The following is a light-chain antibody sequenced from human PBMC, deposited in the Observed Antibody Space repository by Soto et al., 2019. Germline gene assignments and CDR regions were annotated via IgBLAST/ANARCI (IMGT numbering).Light chain of an antibody. CDR1: QIIGSW. CDR3: QQANSVPFT. V-gene: IGKV1-12*02. Sequence: DIQMTQSPSSVSASIGDRVTITCRASQIIGSWLAWYQQKPGKAPTLLIYAASSLQSGVPSRFSGSGSGTDFTLTITSLKSEDSATDYFQQANSVPFTFGPGPKVHIK. J-gene: IGKJ3*01. CDR2: AAS.